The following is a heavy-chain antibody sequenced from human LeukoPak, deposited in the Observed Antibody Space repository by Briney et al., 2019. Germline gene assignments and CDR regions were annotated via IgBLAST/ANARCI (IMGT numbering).Heavy chain of an antibody. CDR2: IYRGGAT. CDR3: ARLDGYNSFDS. CDR1: GLTVSSSY. J-gene: IGHJ4*02. V-gene: IGHV3-53*01. Sequence: GGSLRLSCAASGLTVSSSYMSWVRQAPGKGLEWVSIIYRGGATYYADSVKGRFTISRDNSKNTLYLQMNSLRAEDTAVYYCARLDGYNSFDSWGQGTQVTVSS. D-gene: IGHD5-24*01.